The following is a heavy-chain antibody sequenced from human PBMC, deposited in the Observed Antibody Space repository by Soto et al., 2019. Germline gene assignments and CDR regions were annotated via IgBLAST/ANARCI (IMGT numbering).Heavy chain of an antibody. CDR3: ARVWIFGVVFDY. J-gene: IGHJ4*02. CDR1: RFTFSSYW. CDR2: IKQDGSEK. D-gene: IGHD3-3*01. Sequence: GTLRLSCAASRFTFSSYWMSWVRQAPGKGLEWVANIKQDGSEKYYVDSVKGRFTISRDNAKNSLYLQMNSLRAEDTAVYYCARVWIFGVVFDYWGQGTLVTVSS. V-gene: IGHV3-7*01.